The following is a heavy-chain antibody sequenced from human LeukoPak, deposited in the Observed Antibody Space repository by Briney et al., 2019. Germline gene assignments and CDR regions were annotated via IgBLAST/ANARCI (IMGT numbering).Heavy chain of an antibody. CDR1: GGSISSYY. D-gene: IGHD2-15*01. V-gene: IGHV4-59*08. Sequence: PSETLSLTCTVSGGSISSYYWSWIRQPPGKGLEWIGYIYYSGSTNYNPSLQSRVTISVDTSKNQFSLKLSSVTAADTAVYYCARHCSQGSGLYHFDYWGQGTLVTVSS. CDR2: IYYSGST. J-gene: IGHJ4*02. CDR3: ARHCSQGSGLYHFDY.